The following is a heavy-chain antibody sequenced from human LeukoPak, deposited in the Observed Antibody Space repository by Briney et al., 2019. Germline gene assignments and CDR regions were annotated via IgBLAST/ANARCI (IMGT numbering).Heavy chain of an antibody. J-gene: IGHJ4*01. Sequence: SQTLSLTCTVSGGSISSGGYYWSWIRQHPGKGLEWIGYIYYSGSTYYNPSLKSRVTIPVDTSKNQFSLKLSSVTAADTAVYYCARYRGNPGVFDYWGQEPWSPSPQ. V-gene: IGHV4-31*03. CDR1: GGSISSGGYY. D-gene: IGHD4-23*01. CDR3: ARYRGNPGVFDY. CDR2: IYYSGST.